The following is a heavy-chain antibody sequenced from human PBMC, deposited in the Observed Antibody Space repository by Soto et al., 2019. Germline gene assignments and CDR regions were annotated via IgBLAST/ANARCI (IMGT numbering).Heavy chain of an antibody. J-gene: IGHJ4*02. D-gene: IGHD3-22*01. Sequence: PSETLSLTCTVSGGSVRTYYWSWIRQAPGKGLEWIGYIYDSGTTNSNPSLKSRVTISVDTSKNQFSLNLSSVTAADTAVYYCAGSLTYYHATSGYLSFDYWGPGTQVTVSS. CDR3: AGSLTYYHATSGYLSFDY. CDR2: IYDSGTT. CDR1: GGSVRTYY. V-gene: IGHV4-59*02.